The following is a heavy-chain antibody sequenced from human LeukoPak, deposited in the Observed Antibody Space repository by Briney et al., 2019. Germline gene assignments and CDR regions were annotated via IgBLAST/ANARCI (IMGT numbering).Heavy chain of an antibody. D-gene: IGHD2-15*01. Sequence: PSETLSLTCTVSGGSINNYYWSWIRQPAGKGLEGIGRIYTRGSTNYNPSLKSRVTMSVDTSKNQFSLKLSSVTVADTAVYYCARGRYCSADICSGGDAFDIWGQGTMVSVSS. CDR2: IYTRGST. V-gene: IGHV4-4*07. CDR3: ARGRYCSADICSGGDAFDI. CDR1: GGSINNYY. J-gene: IGHJ3*02.